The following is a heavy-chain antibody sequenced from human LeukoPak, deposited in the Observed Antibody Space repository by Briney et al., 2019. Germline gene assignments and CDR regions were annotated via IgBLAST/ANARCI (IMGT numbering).Heavy chain of an antibody. V-gene: IGHV3-30*04. J-gene: IGHJ4*02. CDR2: ISYDGRNK. Sequence: GGSLRLSCAASGFTFSTYHMHWVRQAPGKGLEWEAVISYDGRNKYYADSVKGRLTISRDISKNTLYLQMNSLRFEDTAVYYCARDGQRTGENMDYWGQGTLVTVSS. D-gene: IGHD6-25*01. CDR1: GFTFSTYH. CDR3: ARDGQRTGENMDY.